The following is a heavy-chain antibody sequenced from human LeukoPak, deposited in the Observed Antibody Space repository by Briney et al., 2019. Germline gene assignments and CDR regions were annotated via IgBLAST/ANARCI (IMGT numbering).Heavy chain of an antibody. Sequence: SETLSLTCGVSGGSFSGYSWGWIRQRPQKGLEWIGEINHTGATGYNPSLKSRAAMSFDTTQNHFSLKLTSVTTEDTAVYYCARGRIMYGSGPLLLWGQGSLVTVSS. D-gene: IGHD3-10*01. V-gene: IGHV4-34*01. CDR2: INHTGAT. CDR1: GGSFSGYS. CDR3: ARGRIMYGSGPLLL. J-gene: IGHJ4*02.